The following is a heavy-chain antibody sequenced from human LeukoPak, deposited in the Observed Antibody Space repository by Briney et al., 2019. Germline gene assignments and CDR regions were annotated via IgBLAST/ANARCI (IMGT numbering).Heavy chain of an antibody. CDR3: VKDSPPAYGDYLGMDV. CDR2: IKEDGSEK. J-gene: IGHJ6*02. D-gene: IGHD4-17*01. Sequence: GGSLRLSCAASGFTFSTYWMSWVRQAPGKGLEWVANIKEDGSEKYYGDSVKGRFTISRDDSKNSLYLQMNSLRTEDTGLYRCVKDSPPAYGDYLGMDVWGQGTTVTVSS. CDR1: GFTFSTYW. V-gene: IGHV3-7*01.